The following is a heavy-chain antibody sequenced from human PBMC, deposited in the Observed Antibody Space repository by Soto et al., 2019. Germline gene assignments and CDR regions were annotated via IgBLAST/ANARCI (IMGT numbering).Heavy chain of an antibody. CDR2: IIPILGIA. CDR1: GGTFSSYT. D-gene: IGHD2-2*01. V-gene: IGHV1-69*04. CDR3: ARDPEGSYAPEPYY. J-gene: IGHJ4*02. Sequence: ASVKVSCKASGGTFSSYTISWVRQAPGQGLEWMGRIIPILGIANYAQKFQGRVTITADKSTSTAYMELSSLRSEDTAVYYCARDPEGSYAPEPYYWGQGTLVTVSS.